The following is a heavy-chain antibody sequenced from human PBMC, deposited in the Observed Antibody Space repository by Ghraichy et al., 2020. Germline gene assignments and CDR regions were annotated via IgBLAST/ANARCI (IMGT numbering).Heavy chain of an antibody. CDR1: GFTFGYYA. V-gene: IGHV3-30*03. CDR2: VSYDGSFI. D-gene: IGHD2-2*01. Sequence: LSLTCGASGFTFGYYAMHWVRHAPAKGLEWVAVVSYDGSFISYAPFVKGRFTVSRDNYRSTLYLEMNRLTSDDTATYYCARVASSWRPNSFYYGLDVWGQGTTVTVSS. CDR3: ARVASSWRPNSFYYGLDV. J-gene: IGHJ6*02.